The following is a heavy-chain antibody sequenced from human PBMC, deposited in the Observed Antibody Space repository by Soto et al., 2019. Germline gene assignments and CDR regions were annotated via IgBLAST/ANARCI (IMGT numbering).Heavy chain of an antibody. D-gene: IGHD1-26*01. V-gene: IGHV4-34*01. CDR2: INHSGSA. Sequence: QVQLQQSGAGLLKPSETLSLTCAVSGESFSGYIWTWIRQTPGKGLQWIGQINHSGSASYNPSLKSRVTISVHTSNSQFSLELSSVTVADTAVYYCARGLISGSHYSGGWYYFDSWGQGTQVTVSS. CDR3: ARGLISGSHYSGGWYYFDS. CDR1: GESFSGYI. J-gene: IGHJ4*02.